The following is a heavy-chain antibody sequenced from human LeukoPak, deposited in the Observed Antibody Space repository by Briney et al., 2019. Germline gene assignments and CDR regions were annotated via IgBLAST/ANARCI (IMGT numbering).Heavy chain of an antibody. CDR1: GGTFNSYA. CDR2: IIPIFGTA. D-gene: IGHD2-2*01. Sequence: SVKVSCKASGGTFNSYAISWVRQAPGQGLEWMGGIIPIFGTAKYAQKFQGRVTITADESTSTAYMELSSLRSDDTAVYFCARDHRLQLENWFDPWGQGTLVTVSS. CDR3: ARDHRLQLENWFDP. J-gene: IGHJ5*02. V-gene: IGHV1-69*13.